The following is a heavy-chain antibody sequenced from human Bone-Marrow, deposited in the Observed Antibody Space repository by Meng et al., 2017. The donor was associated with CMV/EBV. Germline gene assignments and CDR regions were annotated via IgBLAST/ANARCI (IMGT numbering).Heavy chain of an antibody. CDR1: GFTFSSYE. V-gene: IGHV3-48*03. CDR3: ARHDYVWGSYRLYYGMDV. D-gene: IGHD3-16*02. Sequence: GESLKISCAASGFTFSSYEMNWVRQAPGKGLEWVSYISSSGSTIYYADSVKGRFTISRDNAKNSLYLQMNSLRAEDTAVYYCARHDYVWGSYRLYYGMDVWGQGTTATVSS. J-gene: IGHJ6*02. CDR2: ISSSGSTI.